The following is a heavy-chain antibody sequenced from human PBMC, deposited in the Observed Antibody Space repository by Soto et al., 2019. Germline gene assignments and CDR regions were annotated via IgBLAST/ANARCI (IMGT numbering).Heavy chain of an antibody. J-gene: IGHJ6*02. CDR3: ARYYSGAGCYDGNMDV. V-gene: IGHV3-48*03. CDR1: GITFSNYE. Sequence: LRLSCAASGITFSNYEMNWVRQAPGKGLEWVSYISSSGGTVYYADSVKGRFSVSRDNAKNSLYLQMNSLRVEDTAVYYCARYYSGAGCYDGNMDVWGQGTTVTVSS. CDR2: ISSSGGTV. D-gene: IGHD2-15*01.